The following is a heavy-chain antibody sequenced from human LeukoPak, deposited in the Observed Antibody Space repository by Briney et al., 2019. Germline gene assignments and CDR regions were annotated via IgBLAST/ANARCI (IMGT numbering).Heavy chain of an antibody. D-gene: IGHD3-22*01. CDR1: GCSISSSNYY. CDR2: IYYSGST. CDR3: ARSHSRGFYYMDV. V-gene: IGHV4-39*01. Sequence: SETLSLTCTVSGCSISSSNYYWGGIRQPPGKGLEWIGSIYYSGSTFYNPSLKSRVTISVDTSKNQFSLKLSSVTAADTAVYYCARSHSRGFYYMDVWGKGTTVTVSS. J-gene: IGHJ6*03.